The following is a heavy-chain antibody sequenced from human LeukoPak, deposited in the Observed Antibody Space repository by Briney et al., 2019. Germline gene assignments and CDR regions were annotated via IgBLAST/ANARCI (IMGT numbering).Heavy chain of an antibody. Sequence: SETLSLTCAVSGYSNSSGYYWGWIRQPPGKGLEWIGSIYHSGSTYYNPSLKSRVTISVDTSKNQFSLKLSSVTAADTAVYYCARLIAVAGTNLWGQGTLVTVSS. V-gene: IGHV4-38-2*01. CDR3: ARLIAVAGTNL. CDR2: IYHSGST. J-gene: IGHJ4*02. CDR1: GYSNSSGYY. D-gene: IGHD6-19*01.